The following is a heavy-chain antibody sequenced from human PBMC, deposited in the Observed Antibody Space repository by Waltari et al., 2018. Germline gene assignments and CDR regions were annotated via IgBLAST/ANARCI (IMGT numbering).Heavy chain of an antibody. CDR1: GASFSSYY. V-gene: IGHV4-34*01. Sequence: QVQLQQWGAGPLKPSETLSLTCSVFGASFSSYYWAWVRHVPGKGLEWIGQIRHPGNTNYNPSLQSRVAISIDTSRNQFSLRVFSVTAADTGLYFCTRGGNYDFWSHSPFVDPWGQGTQVSVSS. CDR2: IRHPGNT. D-gene: IGHD3-3*01. CDR3: TRGGNYDFWSHSPFVDP. J-gene: IGHJ5*02.